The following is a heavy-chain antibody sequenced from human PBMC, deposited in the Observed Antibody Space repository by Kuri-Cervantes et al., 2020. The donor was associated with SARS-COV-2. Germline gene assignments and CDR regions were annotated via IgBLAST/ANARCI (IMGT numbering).Heavy chain of an antibody. CDR2: INPSGGST. D-gene: IGHD1-14*01. Sequence: ASVKVSCKASGYTFTSYCMHWVRQAPGQGLEWMGIINPSGGSTSYAQKFQGRVTMTRDTSTSTVYMELSSLRSEDTAVYYCAREGRNIDYYYGMDVWGQGTTVTVSS. J-gene: IGHJ6*02. V-gene: IGHV1-46*01. CDR1: GYTFTSYC. CDR3: AREGRNIDYYYGMDV.